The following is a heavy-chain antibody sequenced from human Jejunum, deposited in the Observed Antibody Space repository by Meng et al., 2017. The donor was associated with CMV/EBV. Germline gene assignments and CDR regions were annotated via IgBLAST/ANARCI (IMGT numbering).Heavy chain of an antibody. CDR2: LNSDGIT. CDR3: AKESSGWTSGDYYDH. Sequence: SGFIVSSSFMSWVRQAPGKGLEWVSLLNSDGITFYADSVKGRFTISRDNSKNTLFLQMDSLRVDDTATYYCAKESSGWTSGDYYDHWGQGTKVTVSS. D-gene: IGHD6-19*01. CDR1: GFIVSSSF. J-gene: IGHJ4*02. V-gene: IGHV3-53*01.